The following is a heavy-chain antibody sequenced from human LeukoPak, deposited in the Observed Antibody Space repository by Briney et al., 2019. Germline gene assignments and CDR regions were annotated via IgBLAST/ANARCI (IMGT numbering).Heavy chain of an antibody. CDR3: ARVRDGDYYDY. Sequence: QPGGSLRLSCAASGFTVSSNYMSWVRQAPGKGLDWVSVIYSGGSTYYADSVKGRFTISRDNSKNTLYLQMNSLRADDTAVYYCARVRDGDYYDYWGQGTQVTVSS. CDR1: GFTVSSNY. CDR2: IYSGGST. V-gene: IGHV3-66*01. J-gene: IGHJ4*02. D-gene: IGHD4-17*01.